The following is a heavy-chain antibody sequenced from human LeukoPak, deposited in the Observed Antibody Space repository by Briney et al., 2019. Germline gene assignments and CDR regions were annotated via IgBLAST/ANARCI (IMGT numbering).Heavy chain of an antibody. V-gene: IGHV3-48*01. D-gene: IGHD4-17*01. Sequence: PGGSLRLSCAASGFTFSSYSMNWVRQAPGKGLEWVSYISSSSSTIYCADSVKGRFTISRDNAKNSLYLQMNSLRAEDTAVYYCARDSYGDLSNFEIYFDYWGQGTLVTVSS. CDR1: GFTFSSYS. CDR2: ISSSSSTI. J-gene: IGHJ4*02. CDR3: ARDSYGDLSNFEIYFDY.